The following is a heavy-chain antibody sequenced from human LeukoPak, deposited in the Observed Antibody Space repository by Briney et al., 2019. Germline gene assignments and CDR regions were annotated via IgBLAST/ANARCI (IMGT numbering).Heavy chain of an antibody. V-gene: IGHV3-30*18. Sequence: PGRSLRLSCAASGFTFSSFGMHWVRQAPGKGLEWVAVLSYDGSNSYYADSVKGRFTISRDNSRNTLYLQMNSLRAEDTAVYHCAEDGSTVTLHADYWGQGTLVTVSS. D-gene: IGHD4-17*01. J-gene: IGHJ4*02. CDR3: AEDGSTVTLHADY. CDR1: GFTFSSFG. CDR2: LSYDGSNS.